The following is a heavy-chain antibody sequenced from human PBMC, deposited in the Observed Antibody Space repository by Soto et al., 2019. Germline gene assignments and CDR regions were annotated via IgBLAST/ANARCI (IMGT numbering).Heavy chain of an antibody. CDR1: GGSISSGGYY. D-gene: IGHD2-15*01. J-gene: IGHJ4*02. Sequence: LSLTCTVSGGSISSGGYYWSWIRQHPGKGLEWIGYIYYSGSTYYNPSLKSRVTISVDTSKNQFSLKLSSVTAADTAVYYCARHTPAISISDHWGQGTLVTVSS. V-gene: IGHV4-31*03. CDR2: IYYSGST. CDR3: ARHTPAISISDH.